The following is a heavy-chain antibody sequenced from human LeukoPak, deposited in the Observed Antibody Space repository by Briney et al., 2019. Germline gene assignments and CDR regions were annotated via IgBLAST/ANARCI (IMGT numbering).Heavy chain of an antibody. D-gene: IGHD1-14*01. Sequence: GASVKVSCKASGYTFTSYYMHWMRQAPGQGLEWMGIINPSGGSTSYAQKFQGRVTMTRDTSTSTVYMELSSLRSEDTAVYYCARDSAQGSDEPTYYFDYWGQGTLVTVSS. CDR3: ARDSAQGSDEPTYYFDY. CDR2: INPSGGST. J-gene: IGHJ4*02. CDR1: GYTFTSYY. V-gene: IGHV1-46*01.